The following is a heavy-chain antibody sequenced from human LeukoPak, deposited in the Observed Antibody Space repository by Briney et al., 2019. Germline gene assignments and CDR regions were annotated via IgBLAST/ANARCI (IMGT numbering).Heavy chain of an antibody. D-gene: IGHD3-10*01. V-gene: IGHV3-15*01. CDR1: GFTFSNAW. J-gene: IGHJ3*01. CDR3: TTDAPYYYGSGTKTDAFDL. Sequence: PGGSLGLSCAASGFTFSNAWMYWVRQAPGKGLEWVGRIKSKISGGTTDYAAPVKGRFTISRDDSKNTLYLQMNSLNTEDTAVYYCTTDAPYYYGSGTKTDAFDLWGQGTMVTVSS. CDR2: IKSKISGGTT.